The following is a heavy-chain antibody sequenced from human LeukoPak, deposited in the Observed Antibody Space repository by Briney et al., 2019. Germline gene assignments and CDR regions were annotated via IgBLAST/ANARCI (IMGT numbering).Heavy chain of an antibody. CDR2: INHSGST. Sequence: PSETLSLTCTVSGGSISSGGYYWSWIRQPPGKGLEWIGEINHSGSTNYNPSLKSRVTISVDTSKNQFSLKLSSVTAADTAVYYCASLPHCSGGSCYANYYYYGMDVWGQGTTVTVSS. V-gene: IGHV4-39*07. CDR3: ASLPHCSGGSCYANYYYYGMDV. D-gene: IGHD2-15*01. CDR1: GGSISSGGYY. J-gene: IGHJ6*02.